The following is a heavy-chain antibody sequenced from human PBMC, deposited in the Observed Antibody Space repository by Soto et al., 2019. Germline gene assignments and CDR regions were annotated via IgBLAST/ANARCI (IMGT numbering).Heavy chain of an antibody. CDR2: ISYDGSNK. Sequence: QVQLVESGGGVVQPGRSLRLSCAASGFTFSSYAMHWVRQAPGKGLEWVAVISYDGSNKYYADSVKGRFTISRDNSKNTLCLQMNSLRAEDTAVYYCARDGYSSGWYGAEFDYWGQGTLVTVSS. V-gene: IGHV3-30-3*01. J-gene: IGHJ4*02. CDR3: ARDGYSSGWYGAEFDY. D-gene: IGHD6-19*01. CDR1: GFTFSSYA.